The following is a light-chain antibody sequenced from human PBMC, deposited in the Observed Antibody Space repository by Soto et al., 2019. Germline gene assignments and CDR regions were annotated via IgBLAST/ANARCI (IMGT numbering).Light chain of an antibody. Sequence: EIGLTQSPGTLSLSPGERATLSCRASQGVSSSFLAWYQQKPVQAPRLLIYGASSRATGIPDRFSGSGSGRDFSLTISTLAPEDFEVYYCQEYDSSPLTFGGGTKVEIK. V-gene: IGKV3-20*01. CDR1: QGVSSSF. CDR2: GAS. CDR3: QEYDSSPLT. J-gene: IGKJ4*01.